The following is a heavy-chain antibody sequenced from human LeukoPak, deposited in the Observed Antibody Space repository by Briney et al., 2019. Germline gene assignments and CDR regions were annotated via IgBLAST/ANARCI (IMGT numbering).Heavy chain of an antibody. V-gene: IGHV1-46*01. CDR1: GYTFTSYD. Sequence: ASVKVSCKASGYTFTSYDINWVRQATGQGLEWMGIINPSGGSTSYSQKFQGRVTMTRDMSTSTVYMELSSLRSDDTAVYYCARVESWEHSGSSQDAFDIWGQGTMVTVSS. J-gene: IGHJ3*02. CDR2: INPSGGST. D-gene: IGHD1-26*01. CDR3: ARVESWEHSGSSQDAFDI.